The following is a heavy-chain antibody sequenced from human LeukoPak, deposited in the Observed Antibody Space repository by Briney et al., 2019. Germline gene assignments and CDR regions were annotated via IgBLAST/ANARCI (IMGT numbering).Heavy chain of an antibody. V-gene: IGHV3-53*01. CDR1: GFTLSINY. Sequence: PGGSLRLSSAASGFTLSINYMSCVRQAPGERVECVSVIYSGGSTYYADSVKGRFPISRDNSKNTLYLQMNSLRAEDTAVYYCSRDVRPGGFDYWGQGTLVTVSS. CDR2: IYSGGST. CDR3: SRDVRPGGFDY. J-gene: IGHJ4*02. D-gene: IGHD1-14*01.